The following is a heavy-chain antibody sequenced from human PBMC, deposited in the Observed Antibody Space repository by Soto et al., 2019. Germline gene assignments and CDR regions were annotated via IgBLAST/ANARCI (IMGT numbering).Heavy chain of an antibody. Sequence: GASVKVSCKASGYTFTSYGISWVRQAPGQGLEWMGWISAYNGNTNYAQKFQGRVTMTRDTSISTAYMELSRLRSDDTAVYYCARGRPVGIAARLGFYPWGQGTLVTVSS. J-gene: IGHJ5*02. CDR3: ARGRPVGIAARLGFYP. D-gene: IGHD6-6*01. CDR2: ISAYNGNT. V-gene: IGHV1-18*04. CDR1: GYTFTSYG.